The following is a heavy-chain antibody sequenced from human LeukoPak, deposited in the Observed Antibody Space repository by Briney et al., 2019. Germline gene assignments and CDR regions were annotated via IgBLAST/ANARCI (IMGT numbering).Heavy chain of an antibody. D-gene: IGHD3-16*01. CDR1: GFTFSSYS. Sequence: GGSLRLSXAASGFTFSSYSMNWVRQSPGKGLEWLSSISSSSYIYYADSVKGRFTISRDNAKNSLYLQMNSLRAEDTAVYYCARGYDSWDSWGQGTLVTVSS. J-gene: IGHJ4*02. V-gene: IGHV3-21*01. CDR2: ISSSSYI. CDR3: ARGYDSWDS.